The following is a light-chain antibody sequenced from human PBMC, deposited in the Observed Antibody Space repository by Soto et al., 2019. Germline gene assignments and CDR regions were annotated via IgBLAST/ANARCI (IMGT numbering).Light chain of an antibody. CDR2: AAS. CDR3: QQSYTTPRT. CDR1: RDIGSD. J-gene: IGKJ1*01. V-gene: IGKV1-39*01. Sequence: QMTQSPSSLSASVGDRITITCRASRDIGSDLSWYQHKPGKAPQVLIYAASSLQSGVPSRFSGSGSGTDFTLTISSLQPEDVATYYCQQSYTTPRTFGQGTKVDIK.